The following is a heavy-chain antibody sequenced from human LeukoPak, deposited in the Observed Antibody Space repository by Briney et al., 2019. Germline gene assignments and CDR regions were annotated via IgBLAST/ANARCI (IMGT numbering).Heavy chain of an antibody. V-gene: IGHV1-69*05. J-gene: IGHJ4*02. CDR1: GGTFSSYA. Sequence: SVKVSCKASGGTFSSYAISWVRQAPGQGLEWMGRIIPIFGTANYAQKFQGRVTITTDESTSTAYMELSSLRSEDTAVYYCARERGYSYGYPDYWGQETLVTVSS. D-gene: IGHD5-18*01. CDR3: ARERGYSYGYPDY. CDR2: IIPIFGTA.